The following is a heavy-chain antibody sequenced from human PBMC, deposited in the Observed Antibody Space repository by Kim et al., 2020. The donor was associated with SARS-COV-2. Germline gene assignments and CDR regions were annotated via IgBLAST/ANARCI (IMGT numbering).Heavy chain of an antibody. D-gene: IGHD2-2*01. J-gene: IGHJ3*02. V-gene: IGHV4-59*13. CDR3: ARVTCSSTSCTKRGAFDI. CDR2: IYPSGNT. Sequence: SETLSLTCTVYGGSISGFSWNWIRQPPGKGLEYIGYIYPSGNTNYNASLKSRVTMSVDTSKNQFSLTLSSVTAADTAVYYCARVTCSSTSCTKRGAFDISGQGRMGTLSS. CDR1: GGSISGFS.